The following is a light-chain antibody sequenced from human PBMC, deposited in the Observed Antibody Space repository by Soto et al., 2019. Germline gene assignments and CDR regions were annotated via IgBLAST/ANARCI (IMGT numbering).Light chain of an antibody. Sequence: QSALTQPASVSGSPGQSITISCTGTSSDVGGYNYVPWYQQHPGKAPKLMIYDVSNRPSGVSDRFSGSKSGNTASLTISGLQAEDEGDYYCSSYTSSSTVVFGGGTKLTAL. CDR3: SSYTSSSTVV. J-gene: IGLJ2*01. CDR2: DVS. CDR1: SSDVGGYNY. V-gene: IGLV2-14*01.